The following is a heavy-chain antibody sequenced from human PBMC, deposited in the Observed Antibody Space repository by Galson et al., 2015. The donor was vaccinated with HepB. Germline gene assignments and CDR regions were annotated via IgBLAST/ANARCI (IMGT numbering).Heavy chain of an antibody. CDR2: IIPIFGTA. D-gene: IGHD2-2*01. Sequence: SVKVSCKASGGTFSSYAISWVRQAPGQGLEWMGGIIPIFGTANYAQKFQGRVTITADESTSTAYMELSSLRSEDTAVYYCARDQDVVPAGNFDYWGQGTLVTVSS. CDR1: GGTFSSYA. J-gene: IGHJ4*02. V-gene: IGHV1-69*13. CDR3: ARDQDVVPAGNFDY.